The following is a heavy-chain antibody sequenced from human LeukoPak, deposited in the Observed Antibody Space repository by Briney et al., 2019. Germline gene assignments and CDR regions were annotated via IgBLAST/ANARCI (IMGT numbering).Heavy chain of an antibody. V-gene: IGHV3-30*02. D-gene: IGHD2-8*01. CDR3: AKDRCSNGVGCYYYYMDA. CDR2: IQYDGSNE. J-gene: IGHJ6*03. CDR1: RLTFSSYG. Sequence: GGSLRLSCAASRLTFSSYGMHWVRQAPGKGLEWVAYIQYDGSNEQYADSVKGRFSISRDSSKNILYLQMNSLRAEDTAVYYCAKDRCSNGVGCYYYYMDAWGKGTTVTISS.